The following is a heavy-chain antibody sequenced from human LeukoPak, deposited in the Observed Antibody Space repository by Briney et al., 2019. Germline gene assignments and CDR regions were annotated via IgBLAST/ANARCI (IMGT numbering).Heavy chain of an antibody. CDR2: IYYNGST. V-gene: IGHV4-59*08. D-gene: IGHD6-19*01. CDR1: GGSISSYY. J-gene: IGHJ4*02. Sequence: SETLSLTCTVSGGSISSYYWSWIRQPPGKGLEWIGYIYYNGSTNYNPSLKSRVTISVDTSKNQFSLKLSSVTAADTAVYYCARQDSSGWYEGALFDYWGQGTLVTVSS. CDR3: ARQDSSGWYEGALFDY.